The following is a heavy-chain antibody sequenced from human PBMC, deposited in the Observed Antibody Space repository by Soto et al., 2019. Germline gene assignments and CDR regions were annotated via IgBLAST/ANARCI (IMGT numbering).Heavy chain of an antibody. J-gene: IGHJ6*03. CDR1: GYTFSSYA. CDR2: ISSNGGST. V-gene: IGHV3-64*01. Sequence: GGSLRLSCAASGYTFSSYAMHWVRQAPGKGLEYVSAISSNGGSTYYANSVKGRFTISRDNSKNTLYLQMGSLRAEDMAVYYCARALYSSSSRYYMDVWGKGTTVTSP. CDR3: ARALYSSSSRYYMDV. D-gene: IGHD6-13*01.